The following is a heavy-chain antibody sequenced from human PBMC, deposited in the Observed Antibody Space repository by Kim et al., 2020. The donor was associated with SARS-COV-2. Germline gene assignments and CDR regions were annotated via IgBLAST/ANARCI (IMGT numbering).Heavy chain of an antibody. J-gene: IGHJ4*02. V-gene: IGHV3-49*04. CDR3: TRDRGSDYDSTPILDY. CDR2: IRSKAYGGTT. Sequence: GGSLRLSCTASGFTFGDYAMSWVRQAPGKGLEWVGFIRSKAYGGTTEYAASVKGRFTISRDDSKSIAYLQMNSLKTEDTAVYYCTRDRGSDYDSTPILDYWGQGTLVTVSS. CDR1: GFTFGDYA. D-gene: IGHD3-22*01.